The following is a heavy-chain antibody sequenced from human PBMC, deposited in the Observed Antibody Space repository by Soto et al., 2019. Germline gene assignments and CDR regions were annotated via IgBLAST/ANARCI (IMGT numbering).Heavy chain of an antibody. CDR3: VRGGGGSFFWHFGL. CDR1: DGSVSVTSYY. D-gene: IGHD2-15*01. J-gene: IGHJ2*01. V-gene: IGHV4-61*01. Sequence: ETLCGTCTVPDGSVSVTSYYGSWIRQPPGKGLEWIGYIYYSGSTNYNPSLKSRVTMSVDTYKNQFSLKLSSVTAADTAVYYCVRGGGGSFFWHFGLWGRGNLV. CDR2: IYYSGST.